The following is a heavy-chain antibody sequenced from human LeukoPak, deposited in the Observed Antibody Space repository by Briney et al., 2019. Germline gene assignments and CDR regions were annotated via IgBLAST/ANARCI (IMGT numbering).Heavy chain of an antibody. CDR1: GGSISSYY. D-gene: IGHD3-10*01. V-gene: IGHV4-4*07. CDR2: IYTSGGT. Sequence: SETLSLTCAVSGGSISSYYWSWIRQPAGKGLEWIGRIYTSGGTNYNPSLKSRVTMSVDTSKNQFSLKLSSVTAADMAVYYCAREAFTMVRGVIIYYYYYMDVWGKGTTVTISS. J-gene: IGHJ6*03. CDR3: AREAFTMVRGVIIYYYYYMDV.